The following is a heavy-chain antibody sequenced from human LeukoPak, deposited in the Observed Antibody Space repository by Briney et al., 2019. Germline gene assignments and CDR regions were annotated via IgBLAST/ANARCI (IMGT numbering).Heavy chain of an antibody. V-gene: IGHV3-23*01. J-gene: IGHJ6*03. Sequence: GGSLRLSCAASGLTFSSYAMSWVRQAPGKGLEWVSGISGSGVNTYYADSVKGRFTISRDNSKNTLYLQMNSLRAEDTAVYYCAKNGDRGAYCSGGTCYPYYYYYMDVWGKGTTVTISS. D-gene: IGHD2-15*01. CDR2: ISGSGVNT. CDR3: AKNGDRGAYCSGGTCYPYYYYYMDV. CDR1: GLTFSSYA.